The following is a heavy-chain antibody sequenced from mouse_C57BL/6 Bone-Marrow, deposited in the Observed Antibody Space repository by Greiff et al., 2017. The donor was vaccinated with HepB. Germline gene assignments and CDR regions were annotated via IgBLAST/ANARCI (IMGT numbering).Heavy chain of an antibody. CDR1: GFTFTDYY. D-gene: IGHD2-1*01. CDR2: IRNKANGYTT. Sequence: EVKLMESGGGLVQPGGSLSLSCAASGFTFTDYYISWVRQPPGKALEWLGFIRNKANGYTTEYSASVKGRFTISRDNSQSILYLQMNALRAEDSATYYCARCGGGNYVGFAYWGQGTLVTVSA. J-gene: IGHJ3*01. CDR3: ARCGGGNYVGFAY. V-gene: IGHV7-3*01.